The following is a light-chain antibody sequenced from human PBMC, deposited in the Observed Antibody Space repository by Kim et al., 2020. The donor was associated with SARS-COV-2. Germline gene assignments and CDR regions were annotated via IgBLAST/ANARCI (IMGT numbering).Light chain of an antibody. J-gene: IGKJ1*01. Sequence: VSPGERATLSCRAGQSVSGNLAWYKQKPGGTPRLLIYEASTRATGIPARVSGSGSGTEFTLTIRSLQSEDFAVYYCQQYQDGPRTFGEGTKVDIK. CDR3: QQYQDGPRT. V-gene: IGKV3-15*01. CDR1: QSVSGN. CDR2: EAS.